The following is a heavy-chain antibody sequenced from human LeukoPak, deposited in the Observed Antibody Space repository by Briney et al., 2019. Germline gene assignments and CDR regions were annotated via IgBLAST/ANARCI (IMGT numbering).Heavy chain of an antibody. V-gene: IGHV4-4*02. J-gene: IGHJ4*02. CDR3: GEFRGGEDYKFDY. CDR1: EFTFSNYW. Sequence: GSLRLSCTASEFTFSNYWMSWVRQAPGKGLEWIGEIYHSGSTNYNPSLKSRVTISVDKSKNQFSLKLSSVTAADTAVYYCGEFRGGEDYKFDYWGQGSLVTVSS. CDR2: IYHSGST. D-gene: IGHD3-10*01.